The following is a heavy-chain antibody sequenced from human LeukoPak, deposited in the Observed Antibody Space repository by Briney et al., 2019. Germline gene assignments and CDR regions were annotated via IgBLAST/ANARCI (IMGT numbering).Heavy chain of an antibody. Sequence: ASVKVSCKASGYTFTGYYMHWVRQAPGQGLEWMGWINPISGGTKFSQRFQGRVTMTRDTSIGTAYMELSSLRSDDTAVYYCARAHYDNSHHANDAFDVWGQGTMVTVSS. V-gene: IGHV1-2*02. CDR3: ARAHYDNSHHANDAFDV. CDR1: GYTFTGYY. CDR2: INPISGGT. D-gene: IGHD3-22*01. J-gene: IGHJ3*01.